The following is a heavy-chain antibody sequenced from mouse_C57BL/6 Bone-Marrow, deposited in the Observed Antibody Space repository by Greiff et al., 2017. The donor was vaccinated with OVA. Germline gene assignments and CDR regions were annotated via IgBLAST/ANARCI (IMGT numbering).Heavy chain of an antibody. V-gene: IGHV2-5*01. CDR1: GFSLTSYG. Sequence: VKLVESGPGLVQPSQSLSITCTVSGFSLTSYGVHWVRQSPGKGLEWLGVIWRGGSTDYNAAFMSRLSITKDNSKSQVFFKMNSLQADDTAIYYCAKEGSSWYFDVWGTGTTVTVSS. CDR2: IWRGGST. CDR3: AKEGSSWYFDV. J-gene: IGHJ1*03. D-gene: IGHD1-1*01.